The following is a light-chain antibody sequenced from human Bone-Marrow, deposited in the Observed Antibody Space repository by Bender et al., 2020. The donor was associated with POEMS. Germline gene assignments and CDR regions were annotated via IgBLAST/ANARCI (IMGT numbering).Light chain of an antibody. J-gene: IGLJ3*02. V-gene: IGLV2-14*03. CDR1: SSDIRGYNY. Sequence: QSALTQPASVSGSPGQSITISCTGTSSDIRGYNYVSLYQQHPGKAPKLMILDDNNRPAGVSNRFSGSKSGNTASLTISGLQAEDEADYFCLSYTSSSTLVFGGGPKLPGL. CDR2: DDN. CDR3: LSYTSSSTLV.